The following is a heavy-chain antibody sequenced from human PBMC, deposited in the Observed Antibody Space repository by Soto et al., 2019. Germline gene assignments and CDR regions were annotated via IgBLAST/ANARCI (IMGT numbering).Heavy chain of an antibody. J-gene: IGHJ4*02. Sequence: QVQLQESGPGLVKPSETLSLTCTVSGGSISSYYWGWIRQPPGKGLEWIGYVYYTGTTHFNPSLKSRVSMSVDTSKNQFSLKLSSVTTADTAVYYCARAAAADYWGQGTLVTVSP. CDR1: GGSISSYY. CDR2: VYYTGTT. D-gene: IGHD6-13*01. CDR3: ARAAAADY. V-gene: IGHV4-59*01.